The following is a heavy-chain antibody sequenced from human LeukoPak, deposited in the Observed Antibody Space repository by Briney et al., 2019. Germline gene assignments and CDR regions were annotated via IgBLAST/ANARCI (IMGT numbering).Heavy chain of an antibody. CDR3: AKECDYSPGHKFDL. CDR1: GFAFDNYA. CDR2: LFTGGGRT. Sequence: AGGSLRLSCAASGFAFDNYAMSWVRQAPGKGLEWVSVLFTGGGRTLYADSVKGRFTISGDTSRTTLYLQMNGLRAEDTAVYYCAKECDYSPGHKFDLWGQGTLVTVSS. V-gene: IGHV3-23*01. D-gene: IGHD3-10*01. J-gene: IGHJ4*02.